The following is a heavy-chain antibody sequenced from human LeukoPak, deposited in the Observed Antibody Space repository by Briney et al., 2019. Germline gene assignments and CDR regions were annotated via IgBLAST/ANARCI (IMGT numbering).Heavy chain of an antibody. D-gene: IGHD6-19*01. CDR2: IYYSGST. CDR3: ARRSGWYGYYYGMDV. Sequence: SETLSLTCTVSGGSISSYYWSWIRQPPGKGLEWIGYIYYSGSTNYNPSLKSRVTISVDTSKNQFSLKLSSVTAADTAVYYCARRSGWYGYYYGMDVWGQGTTVTVSS. CDR1: GGSISSYY. J-gene: IGHJ6*02. V-gene: IGHV4-59*08.